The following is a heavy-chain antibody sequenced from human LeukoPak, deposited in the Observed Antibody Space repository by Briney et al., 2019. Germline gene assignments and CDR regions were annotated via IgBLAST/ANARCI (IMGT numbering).Heavy chain of an antibody. CDR1: GGSISSYY. CDR2: ISYSGST. V-gene: IGHV4-59*08. J-gene: IGHJ3*02. Sequence: PSETLSLTCAVSGGSISSYYWSWIRQPPGKGLEWIGYISYSGSTNYNPSLKSRVTISIDTSKNQFSLKLRSVTAADTAIYYCARQGYDILTGYIDAFDIWGQGTMVTVSS. D-gene: IGHD3-9*01. CDR3: ARQGYDILTGYIDAFDI.